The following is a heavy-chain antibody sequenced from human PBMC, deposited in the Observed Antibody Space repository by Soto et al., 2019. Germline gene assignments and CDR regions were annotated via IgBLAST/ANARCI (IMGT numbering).Heavy chain of an antibody. J-gene: IGHJ4*02. Sequence: EVQLLESGVGLVHPGWSMRLSCADSDFTFSSYAMSWVRQAPGKGLAGASGIRGSGGSTYYADSVKGRYTISRDNSKNTLYLQMNSLRAEDTAVYYCASNTRYDPPDYWGQGTLVTVSS. CDR1: DFTFSSYA. CDR3: ASNTRYDPPDY. V-gene: IGHV3-23*01. CDR2: IRGSGGST. D-gene: IGHD3-16*01.